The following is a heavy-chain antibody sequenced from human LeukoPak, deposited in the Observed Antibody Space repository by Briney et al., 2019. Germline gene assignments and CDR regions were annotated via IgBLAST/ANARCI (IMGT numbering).Heavy chain of an antibody. D-gene: IGHD2-8*01. CDR2: IFGGGKT. Sequence: PGGSLRLSCAASGFTINSNYMSWVRQAPGKGLEWVSIIFGGGKTYYADSVKGRFTISGDNSNNALFLQMNSLRAEDTGVYYCASRGLCSDTNGYHPYWGQGTLVTVSS. V-gene: IGHV3-66*01. CDR3: ASRGLCSDTNGYHPY. J-gene: IGHJ4*02. CDR1: GFTINSNY.